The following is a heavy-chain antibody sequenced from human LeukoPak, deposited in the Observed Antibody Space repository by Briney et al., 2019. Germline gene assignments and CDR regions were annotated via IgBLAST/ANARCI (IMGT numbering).Heavy chain of an antibody. J-gene: IGHJ5*02. CDR3: ARNLVPYFGELDP. V-gene: IGHV4-31*03. D-gene: IGHD3-10*01. Sequence: SETLSLTCTVSGGSINTDNYYWSWIRQSPVKGLEWIGYIHHTGTTYYNPSLRSRVSISVFTSNNQFSLTLISVTAADTAVYYCARNLVPYFGELDPWGRGTLVTGSS. CDR1: GGSINTDNYY. CDR2: IHHTGTT.